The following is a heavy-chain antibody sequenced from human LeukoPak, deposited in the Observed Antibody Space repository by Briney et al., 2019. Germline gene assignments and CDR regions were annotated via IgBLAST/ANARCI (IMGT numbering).Heavy chain of an antibody. CDR1: GGSFSGYY. CDR2: INHSGST. D-gene: IGHD3-16*01. CDR3: ARERRLRPLDY. V-gene: IGHV4-34*01. Sequence: SETLSLTCAVYGGSFSGYYWSWIRQPPGKGLEWIGEINHSGSTNYNPSLKSRVTISVDTSKNQFSLKLSSVTAADTAVYYCARERRLRPLDYWGQGTLVTVSS. J-gene: IGHJ4*02.